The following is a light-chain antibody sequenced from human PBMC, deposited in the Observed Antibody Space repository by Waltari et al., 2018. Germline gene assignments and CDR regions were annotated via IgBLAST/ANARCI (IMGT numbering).Light chain of an antibody. CDR1: QEINGW. V-gene: IGKV1-12*01. CDR2: AAS. J-gene: IGKJ1*01. Sequence: DIQMTQSPSSVSASVGDRVTITCRASQEINGWLTWYQQKPGKAPKLLIYAASTLPTGVPSRFSGGGAGSEFTLTITGLQPEDFAIYFCQQGNSFPPTFGQGTKVDIK. CDR3: QQGNSFPPT.